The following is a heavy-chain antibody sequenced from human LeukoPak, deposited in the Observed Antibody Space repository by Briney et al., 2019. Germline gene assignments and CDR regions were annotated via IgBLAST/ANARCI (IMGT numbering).Heavy chain of an antibody. J-gene: IGHJ4*02. Sequence: SQTLSLTCAISGDSVSSNSAAWNWIRQSPSRGLEWLGRTYYRSKWYNDYAVSVKSRITVNPDTSKNQFSLQLNSVTAADTAVYYCARAAPGRDGGDEFDYWGQGTLVTVSS. V-gene: IGHV6-1*01. D-gene: IGHD2-21*02. CDR2: TYYRSKWYN. CDR1: GDSVSSNSAA. CDR3: ARAAPGRDGGDEFDY.